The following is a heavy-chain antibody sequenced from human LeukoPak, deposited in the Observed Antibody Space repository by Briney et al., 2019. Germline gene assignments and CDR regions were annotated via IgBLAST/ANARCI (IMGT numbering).Heavy chain of an antibody. D-gene: IGHD3-22*01. CDR1: GYTFIGYY. CDR2: INPNTGGT. V-gene: IGHV1-2*02. CDR3: AREDYDTIGYRF. J-gene: IGHJ4*02. Sequence: ASVKVSCKTTGYTFIGYYIHWVRQAPGQGLEWMGWINPNTGGTNYAQKFQGRVTMTRDTSISTASMELSNLRSDDTAVYYCAREDYDTIGYRFWGQGTLVTVSS.